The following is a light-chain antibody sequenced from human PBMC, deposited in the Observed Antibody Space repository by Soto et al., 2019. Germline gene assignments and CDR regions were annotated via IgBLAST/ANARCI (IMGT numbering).Light chain of an antibody. CDR2: YDS. CDR3: QVWDSSSDHSYV. V-gene: IGLV3-21*04. Sequence: SYELTQPPSVSVAPGKTARITCGGNNIGSKSVHWYQQKPGQAPVLVIYYDSDRPSGIPERFSGSNSGNTATLIISRVEAGDEADYYCQVWDSSSDHSYVFGTGTKLTVL. J-gene: IGLJ1*01. CDR1: NIGSKS.